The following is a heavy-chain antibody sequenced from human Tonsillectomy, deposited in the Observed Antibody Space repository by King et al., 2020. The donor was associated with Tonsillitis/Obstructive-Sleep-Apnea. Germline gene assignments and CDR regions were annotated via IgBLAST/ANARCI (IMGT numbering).Heavy chain of an antibody. CDR2: IYYSGST. Sequence: VQLQESGPGLVKPSQTLSLTCTVSGGSISSGGYYWSWIRQHPGKGLEWIGYIYYSGSTYYNPSLKSRVTISVDTSKNQFSLKLSSVTAADTAVYYCASAAPPTYYDSSGYYCVAFDIWGQGTMVTVSS. V-gene: IGHV4-31*03. J-gene: IGHJ3*02. D-gene: IGHD3-22*01. CDR1: GGSISSGGYY. CDR3: ASAAPPTYYDSSGYYCVAFDI.